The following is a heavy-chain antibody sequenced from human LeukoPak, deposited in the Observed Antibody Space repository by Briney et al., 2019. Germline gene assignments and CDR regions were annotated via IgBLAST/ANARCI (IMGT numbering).Heavy chain of an antibody. CDR3: ARDPGAYYYYGMDV. Sequence: AGSLRLSCAASGFTVSSNYTSWVRQAPGQGLEWVSLIYSGGSTYYADSVKGRFTISRDNSKNTLYLQMNSLRAEDTAVYYCARDPGAYYYYGMDVWGQGTTVTVSS. J-gene: IGHJ6*02. V-gene: IGHV3-66*01. CDR2: IYSGGST. CDR1: GFTVSSNY.